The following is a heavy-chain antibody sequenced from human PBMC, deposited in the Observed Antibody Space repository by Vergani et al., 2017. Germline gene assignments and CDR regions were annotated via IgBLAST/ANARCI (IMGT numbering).Heavy chain of an antibody. J-gene: IGHJ6*02. CDR2: IYSTGST. D-gene: IGHD3-9*01. Sequence: QVQLEESGPGLVKPSETLSLTCTVSGGSFNTYYWSWIRKSPGKGLAWIGYIYSTGSTNYNPSLNSRVTMSVDTSKNQFSLKLRSVTAADTAVYYCARVLYRDEASTGYRLEGMDIWGQGTTVTISS. CDR1: GGSFNTYY. CDR3: ARVLYRDEASTGYRLEGMDI. V-gene: IGHV4-59*13.